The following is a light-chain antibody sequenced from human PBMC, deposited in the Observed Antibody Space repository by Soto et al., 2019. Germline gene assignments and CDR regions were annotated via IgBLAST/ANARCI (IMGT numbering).Light chain of an antibody. V-gene: IGKV3-20*01. CDR1: QSVSSNF. CDR2: AAS. CDR3: QQYDSSPPYT. J-gene: IGKJ2*01. Sequence: EIVLTQSPGTLSLSPGEGATLSCRASQSVSSNFLAWYQQKPGQAPRLLIYAASSRATGISDRFSGSGSETDFTLTISRLEPEDFAVYYCQQYDSSPPYTFGQGTRLEIK.